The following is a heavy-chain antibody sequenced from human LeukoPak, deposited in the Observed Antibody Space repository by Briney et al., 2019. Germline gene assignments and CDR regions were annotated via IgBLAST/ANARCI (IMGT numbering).Heavy chain of an antibody. Sequence: GGSLRLSCAASGFTFSTYAMHWARQAPGKGLEWVAVIAYDGSNAYYADSVKGRFTISRDNSKNTLYLQMNSLRAEDTAVYYCAKGAKYSSSSGQMDYWGQGTLATVSS. CDR3: AKGAKYSSSSGQMDY. J-gene: IGHJ4*02. CDR2: IAYDGSNA. D-gene: IGHD6-6*01. CDR1: GFTFSTYA. V-gene: IGHV3-30-3*01.